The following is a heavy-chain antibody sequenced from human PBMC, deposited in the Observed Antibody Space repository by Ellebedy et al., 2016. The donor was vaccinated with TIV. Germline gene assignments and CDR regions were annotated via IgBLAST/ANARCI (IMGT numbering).Heavy chain of an antibody. D-gene: IGHD4-17*01. CDR1: GGSFSGYY. V-gene: IGHV4-34*09. CDR3: ARDFHDYGIDPFDI. Sequence: LRLSCAVYGGSFSGYYWGWIRQRPGQGLEWIGHVYFSGKTFYNPSLQSRIIISVDTTKNQFSLRLSSVTAADTAMYYCARDFHDYGIDPFDIWGQGTLVTVSS. CDR2: VYFSGKT. J-gene: IGHJ3*02.